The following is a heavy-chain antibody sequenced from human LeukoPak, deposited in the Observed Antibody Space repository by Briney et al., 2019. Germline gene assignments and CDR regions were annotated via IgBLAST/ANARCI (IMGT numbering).Heavy chain of an antibody. CDR2: IIPIFGTA. D-gene: IGHD3/OR15-3a*01. CDR1: GGTFSSYA. CDR3: ARGPMTLNNWFDP. Sequence: SVKVSCKASGGTFSSYAISWVRQAPGQGLEWMGGIIPIFGTANYAQKFQGRVTITADESTSTAYMELSSLRSEDTAVYYCARGPMTLNNWFDPWGQGTLVTVSS. J-gene: IGHJ5*02. V-gene: IGHV1-69*13.